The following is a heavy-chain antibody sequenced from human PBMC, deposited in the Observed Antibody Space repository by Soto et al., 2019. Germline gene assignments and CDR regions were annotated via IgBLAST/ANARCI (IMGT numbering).Heavy chain of an antibody. Sequence: QVQLVQSGAEVKEPGSSVKVSCKASGGGNLRDYRTTWVRRAPGQGLEWMGGIIPKLGSANYAQNFQGRVTVTADEYTNTVYMELRSLRSDDTAVYYCARGGVGYNFGAVYWGQGTPVTVSS. CDR2: IIPKLGSA. D-gene: IGHD5-12*01. CDR1: GGGNLRDYR. V-gene: IGHV1-69*01. J-gene: IGHJ4*02. CDR3: ARGGVGYNFGAVY.